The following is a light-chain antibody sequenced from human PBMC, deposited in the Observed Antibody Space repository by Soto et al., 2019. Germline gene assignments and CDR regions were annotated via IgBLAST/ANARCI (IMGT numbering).Light chain of an antibody. CDR1: QSVSSSY. CDR3: QQYGSSPLS. Sequence: IVLTQSPGTLSLSPGERATLSCRASQSVSSSYLAWYQQKPRQAPRLLIYDASSRATGIPDRFSGSGSGTDFTITISRLEPEDFAVYYCQQYGSSPLSFGGGTKVEIK. CDR2: DAS. J-gene: IGKJ4*01. V-gene: IGKV3-20*01.